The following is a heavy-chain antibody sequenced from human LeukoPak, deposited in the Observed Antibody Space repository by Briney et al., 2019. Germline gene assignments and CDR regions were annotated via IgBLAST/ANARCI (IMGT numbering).Heavy chain of an antibody. V-gene: IGHV3-23*01. Sequence: GGSLRFSCAASGFTLSCYALIRLRQAQGKGLVWVFAINSGGADYADSVKGRFSISIDNSKNTLYLQMNSLRAEDTAVYYCAKDRSSRYDFWSGSFSHYYYYYMDVWGKGTTVTVSS. J-gene: IGHJ6*03. CDR2: INSGGA. CDR3: AKDRSSRYDFWSGSFSHYYYYYMDV. CDR1: GFTLSCYA. D-gene: IGHD3-3*01.